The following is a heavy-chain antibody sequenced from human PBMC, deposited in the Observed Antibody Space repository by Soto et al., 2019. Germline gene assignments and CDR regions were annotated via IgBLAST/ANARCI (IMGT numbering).Heavy chain of an antibody. D-gene: IGHD1-26*01. CDR2: ISGSGGST. CDR1: GFTFSSYA. J-gene: IGHJ6*02. V-gene: IGHV3-23*01. CDR3: AKGVGIYYYYGMDV. Sequence: GGSLRLSCAASGFTFSSYAMSWVRQAPGKGLEWVSAISGSGGSTYYADSVKGRFTISRDNSKNTLYLQMNSLRAEDTAVYYCAKGVGIYYYYGMDVWGQGTTVTVSS.